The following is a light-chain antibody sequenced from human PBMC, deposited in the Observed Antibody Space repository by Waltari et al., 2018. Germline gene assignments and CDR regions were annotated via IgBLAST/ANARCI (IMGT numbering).Light chain of an antibody. J-gene: IGLJ1*01. CDR1: SSDLGGYSF. V-gene: IGLV2-14*01. CDR2: DVS. Sequence: QSALTQPASVSGSPGQSITIPCTRSSSDLGGYSFVSWYQQHPGKAPKLMIYDVSHPPSGVSNRFSGSKSGNTASLTISGLQPEDEADYYCSSYTSIIPSFLFGTGTKVTVL. CDR3: SSYTSIIPSFL.